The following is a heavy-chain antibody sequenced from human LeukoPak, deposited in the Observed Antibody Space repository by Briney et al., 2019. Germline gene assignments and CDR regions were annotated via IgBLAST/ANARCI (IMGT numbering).Heavy chain of an antibody. J-gene: IGHJ3*02. CDR1: GGSISSHH. V-gene: IGHV4-59*11. D-gene: IGHD3-16*01. CDR2: IYSTGNT. CDR3: AGGGGGGGFDI. Sequence: SETLSLTCTVSGGSISSHHWSWIRQPPGMGLEWIGYIYSTGNTYYKPSLKSRVTISVDTSKNQFSLKLSSVTAADTAAYYCAGGGGGGGFDIWGQGTMVTVSS.